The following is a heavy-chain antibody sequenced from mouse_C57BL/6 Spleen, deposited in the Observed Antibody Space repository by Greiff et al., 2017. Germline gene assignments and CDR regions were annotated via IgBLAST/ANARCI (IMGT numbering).Heavy chain of an antibody. Sequence: QVQLQQPGAELVKPGASVKLSCKASGYTFTSYWMHWVKQRPGRGLEWIGRIDPNSGGTKYNEKFKSKATLTVDKPSSTAYMQLSLLTSEDSAVYYCRRLFITTAGDYFDYWGQGTTLTVSS. CDR3: RRLFITTAGDYFDY. CDR1: GYTFTSYW. J-gene: IGHJ2*01. CDR2: IDPNSGGT. D-gene: IGHD1-1*01. V-gene: IGHV1-72*01.